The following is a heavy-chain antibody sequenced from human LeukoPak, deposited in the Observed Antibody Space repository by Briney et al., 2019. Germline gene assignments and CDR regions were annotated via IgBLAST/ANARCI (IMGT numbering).Heavy chain of an antibody. CDR3: AKGWDSENFDL. D-gene: IGHD1-26*01. CDR2: ISYDGSNK. Sequence: PGRSLRLSCAASGFTFSSYGMHWVRQAPGKGLEWVAVISYDGSNKYYADSVKGRFTISRDNSKNTLYLQMNSLRAEDTAVYYCAKGWDSENFDLWGRGTLVTVSS. CDR1: GFTFSSYG. V-gene: IGHV3-30*18. J-gene: IGHJ2*01.